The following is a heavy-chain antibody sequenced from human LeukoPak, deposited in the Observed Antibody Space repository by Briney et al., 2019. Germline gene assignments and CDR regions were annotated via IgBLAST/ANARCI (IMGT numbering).Heavy chain of an antibody. CDR1: GGSINNYY. J-gene: IGHJ4*02. D-gene: IGHD3-10*01. V-gene: IGHV4-59*01. CDR2: IYHSGST. Sequence: SETLSLTCTVSGGSINNYYWSWIRQPPGKGLEWIGYIYHSGSTTYNPSLKSRVTISVDTSKNQFSLKLSSVTAADTAIYYCARTYYYGSARYFDYWGQGTLVTVSS. CDR3: ARTYYYGSARYFDY.